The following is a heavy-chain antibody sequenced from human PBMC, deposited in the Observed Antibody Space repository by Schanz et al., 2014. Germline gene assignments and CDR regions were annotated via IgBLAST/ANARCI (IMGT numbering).Heavy chain of an antibody. CDR3: ARGTPFRCDY. J-gene: IGHJ4*02. CDR1: GFTFSSYT. CDR2: ISSTSTYL. D-gene: IGHD3-16*01. Sequence: ESGGGLVKPGDSLRLSCAASGFTFSSYTMKWVRQAPGKGLEWVSSISSTSTYLYYADSVKGRFTISRDSARNSLYLQMSSLRAEDTAVYYCARGTPFRCDYWGQGTLVTVSS. V-gene: IGHV3-21*01.